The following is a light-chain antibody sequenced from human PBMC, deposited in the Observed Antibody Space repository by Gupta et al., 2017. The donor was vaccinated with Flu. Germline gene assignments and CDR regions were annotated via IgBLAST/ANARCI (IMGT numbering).Light chain of an antibody. V-gene: IGLV1-40*01. CDR3: QSYDSSLSGSRI. Sequence: QSVLTQPPSVSGAPGQRVTISCPGRGSNIGAGYDVHWYQQLPGTAPKLLIYYDNNRPSGVPDRFSGSKSGTSASLAITGLQAEDEADYYCQSYDSSLSGSRIFGGGTKLTVL. CDR2: YDN. CDR1: GSNIGAGYD. J-gene: IGLJ2*01.